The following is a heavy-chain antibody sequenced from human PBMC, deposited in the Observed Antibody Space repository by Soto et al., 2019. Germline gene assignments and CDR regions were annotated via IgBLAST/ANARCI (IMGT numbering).Heavy chain of an antibody. J-gene: IGHJ4*02. V-gene: IGHV4-59*01. CDR1: GGSISSYY. Sequence: PSETLSLTCTVSGGSISSYYWSWIRQPPGKGLEWIGYIYYSGSTNYNPSLKSRVTISVDTSKNQFSLKLSSVTAADTAVYYCAREDYYDSSGYYYWGQGTLVTVSS. CDR2: IYYSGST. CDR3: AREDYYDSSGYYY. D-gene: IGHD3-22*01.